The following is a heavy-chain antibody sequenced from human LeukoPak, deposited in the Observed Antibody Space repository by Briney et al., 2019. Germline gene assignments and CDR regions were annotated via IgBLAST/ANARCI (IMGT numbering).Heavy chain of an antibody. CDR1: GYTFTSYG. D-gene: IGHD3-3*01. Sequence: GASVKVSCKASGYTFTSYGISWVRQAPGQGLEWMGWISAYNGNTNYAQKLQGRVTMTTDTSTSTAYKELRSLRSDDTAVYYCARAAYYDFWSGYRALDYWGQGTLVTVSS. V-gene: IGHV1-18*01. CDR3: ARAAYYDFWSGYRALDY. J-gene: IGHJ4*02. CDR2: ISAYNGNT.